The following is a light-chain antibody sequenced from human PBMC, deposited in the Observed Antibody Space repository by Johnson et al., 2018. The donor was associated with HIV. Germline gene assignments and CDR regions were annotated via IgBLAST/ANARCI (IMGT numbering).Light chain of an antibody. Sequence: QSVLTQPPSVSAAPGQKVTISCSGSSSNIGRNYVSWYQQLPGTAPKLLIYENNKRPSGIPDRFSGSKSGTSATLGITGLQTGDEADYYCGTWDSSLSVEVFGTGTKVIVL. CDR2: ENN. CDR3: GTWDSSLSVEV. CDR1: SSNIGRNY. J-gene: IGLJ1*01. V-gene: IGLV1-51*02.